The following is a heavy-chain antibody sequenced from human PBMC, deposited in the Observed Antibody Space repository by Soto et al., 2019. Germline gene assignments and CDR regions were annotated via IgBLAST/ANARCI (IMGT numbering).Heavy chain of an antibody. CDR3: ARERVTGDRRIDAFDI. CDR1: GFTFSSYA. J-gene: IGHJ3*02. CDR2: ISYDGSNK. D-gene: IGHD7-27*01. V-gene: IGHV3-30*04. Sequence: GGSLRLSCAASGFTFSSYAMHWVRQAPGKGLEWVAVISYDGSNKYYADSVKGRFTISRDNSKNTLYLQMNSLRAEDTAVYYCARERVTGDRRIDAFDIWGQGTMVTVSS.